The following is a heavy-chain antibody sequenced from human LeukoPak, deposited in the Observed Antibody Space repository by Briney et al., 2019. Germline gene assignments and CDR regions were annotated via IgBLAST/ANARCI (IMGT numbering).Heavy chain of an antibody. V-gene: IGHV3-23*01. CDR1: GYTFSTYA. Sequence: GGSLRLSCEGFGYTFSTYAMSWARQAPGKGLEWVSSISDSGDNTDYAESVKGRFTISRDNSKNTMYLQMNILRAEDTAVYYCAKDMRFDPWGQGTLVTVSS. J-gene: IGHJ5*02. CDR3: AKDMRFDP. CDR2: ISDSGDNT. D-gene: IGHD3-16*01.